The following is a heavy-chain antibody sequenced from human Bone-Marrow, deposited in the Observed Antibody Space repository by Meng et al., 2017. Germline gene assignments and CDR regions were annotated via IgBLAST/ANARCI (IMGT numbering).Heavy chain of an antibody. J-gene: IGHJ4*02. CDR3: GRDQGRELINH. Sequence: QVQLQESRPGLVTPSGTLSLTCTVSGDSISSDIWWSWVRQPPGKGLEWIGEVYHRGDTNYNPSLKSRVDISVDKSKNQFYLSLFSVTAADTAVYYCGRDQGRELINHWGQGTLVTVSS. CDR2: VYHRGDT. CDR1: GDSISSDIW. V-gene: IGHV4-4*02. D-gene: IGHD1-7*01.